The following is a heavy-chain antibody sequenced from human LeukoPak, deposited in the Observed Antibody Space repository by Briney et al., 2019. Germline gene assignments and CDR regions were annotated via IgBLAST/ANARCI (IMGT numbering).Heavy chain of an antibody. Sequence: GGSLRLSCAASGFTFSSYEMNWVRQAPGKGLEWVSYISSSGSTIYYADSVKGRFTISRDNSKNSLYLQMNSLRPEDTALYYCAKPHLPVVATPYFDSWGQGTLVTVSS. CDR2: ISSSGSTI. V-gene: IGHV3-48*03. CDR1: GFTFSSYE. CDR3: AKPHLPVVATPYFDS. D-gene: IGHD5-12*01. J-gene: IGHJ4*02.